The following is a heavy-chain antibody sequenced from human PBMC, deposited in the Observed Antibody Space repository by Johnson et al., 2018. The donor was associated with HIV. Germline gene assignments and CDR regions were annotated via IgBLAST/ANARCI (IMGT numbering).Heavy chain of an antibody. Sequence: VQLVESGGGVVQPGGSLRLSCAASGFTVSSNYMSWVRQAPGTGLEWVSVIYSGGSTSYADSVKGRSTISRDNSKNTLYLQMNSLRAEDTAVYYCARARARVTFDIWGQGTMVTVSS. CDR3: ARARARVTFDI. CDR1: GFTVSSNY. CDR2: IYSGGST. V-gene: IGHV3-53*01. D-gene: IGHD2-21*01. J-gene: IGHJ3*02.